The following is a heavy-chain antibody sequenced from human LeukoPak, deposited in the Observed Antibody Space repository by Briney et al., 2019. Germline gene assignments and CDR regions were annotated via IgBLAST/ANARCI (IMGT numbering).Heavy chain of an antibody. J-gene: IGHJ4*02. V-gene: IGHV3-30-3*01. Sequence: GGSLRLSCAASGFTFSSYAMHWVRQAPGKGLEWVAVISYDGSNKYYADSVKGRFTISRDDSKNTLYLQMNSLRAEDTAVYYCAREPGAYCGGDCFGGESANHFDYWGQGTLVTVSS. CDR2: ISYDGSNK. CDR3: AREPGAYCGGDCFGGESANHFDY. CDR1: GFTFSSYA. D-gene: IGHD2-21*02.